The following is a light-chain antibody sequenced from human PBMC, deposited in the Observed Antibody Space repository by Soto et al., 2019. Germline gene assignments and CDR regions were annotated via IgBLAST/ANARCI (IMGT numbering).Light chain of an antibody. Sequence: EIVLTQSPGTLSLSPGERATLSCRASQSFNSIYLAWYQQKPGQAPRLLIYGASSRATGIPDRFSGSGSGTDFTLTISSLEPEDFAVYYCQQRSSRPPMYTFGQGTKVDNK. V-gene: IGKV3D-20*02. CDR3: QQRSSRPPMYT. CDR2: GAS. CDR1: QSFNSIY. J-gene: IGKJ2*01.